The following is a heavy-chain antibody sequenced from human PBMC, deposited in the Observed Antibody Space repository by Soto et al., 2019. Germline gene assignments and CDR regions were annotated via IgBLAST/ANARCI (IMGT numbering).Heavy chain of an antibody. CDR3: ARGQLVAGNDLPFDY. J-gene: IGHJ4*02. CDR1: GGSISSRNW. CDR2: IYHSGST. D-gene: IGHD6-19*01. Sequence: ETLSLTCAVSGGSISSRNWWSGVRQPPGKGLEWIGEIYHSGSTNYNPSLKSRVTISVDKSKNQFSLKLSSVTAADTAVYYCARGQLVAGNDLPFDYWGQGTLVTVSS. V-gene: IGHV4-4*02.